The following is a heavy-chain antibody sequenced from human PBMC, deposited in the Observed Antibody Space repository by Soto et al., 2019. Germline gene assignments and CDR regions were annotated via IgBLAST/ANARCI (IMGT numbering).Heavy chain of an antibody. CDR3: ARVVGGYYYGMAV. CDR1: GGSISSSNW. V-gene: IGHV4-4*02. J-gene: IGHJ6*02. D-gene: IGHD2-2*01. CDR2: IYHSGST. Sequence: QVQLQESGPGLVKPSGTLSLTCAVSGGSISSSNWWSWVRQPPGKGLEWIGEIYHSGSTNYNPSLKSRVTLSVDKSTNQSSLKLSSVTAADAAVYYCARVVGGYYYGMAVWGQGTTVTVSS.